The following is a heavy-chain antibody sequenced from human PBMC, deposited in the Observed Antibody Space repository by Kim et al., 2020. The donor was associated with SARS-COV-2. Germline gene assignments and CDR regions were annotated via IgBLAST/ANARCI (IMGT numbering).Heavy chain of an antibody. V-gene: IGHV4-61*01. CDR1: GGSVSSGSYY. D-gene: IGHD3-22*01. CDR2: IYYSGST. CDR3: ARAPYYYDSSGYYYNFDY. Sequence: SETLSLTCTVSGGSVSSGSYYWSWIRQPPGKGLEWIGYIYYSGSTNYNPSLKSRVTISVDTSKNQFSLKLSSVTAADTAVYYCARAPYYYDSSGYYYNFDYWGQGTLVTVSS. J-gene: IGHJ4*02.